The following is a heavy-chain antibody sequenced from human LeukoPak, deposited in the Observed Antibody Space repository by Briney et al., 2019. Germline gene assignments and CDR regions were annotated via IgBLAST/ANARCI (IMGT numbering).Heavy chain of an antibody. CDR2: INHSGST. D-gene: IGHD3-22*01. J-gene: IGHJ4*02. CDR3: ARQGVKGVVVIKDYFDY. CDR1: GGSFSGYY. Sequence: SETLSLTCAVYGGSFSGYYWSWIRQPPGKGLEWIGEINHSGSTNYNPSLKSRVTISVDTSKNQFSLKLSSVTAADTAVYYCARQGVKGVVVIKDYFDYWGQGTLVTVSS. V-gene: IGHV4-34*01.